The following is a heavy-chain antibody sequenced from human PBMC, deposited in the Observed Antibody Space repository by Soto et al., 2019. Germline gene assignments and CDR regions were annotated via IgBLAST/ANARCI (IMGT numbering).Heavy chain of an antibody. CDR1: GFTVSSNY. CDR2: IYSVGST. J-gene: IGHJ6*03. Sequence: PGGSLRLSCAASGFTVSSNYMSWVRQAPGKGLEWVSVIYSVGSTYYADSVKGRFTISRDNSKNTLYLQMNSLRAEDTAVYYCAREGWERITIFGVVNELGYYYYMDVWGKGTTVTVSS. CDR3: AREGWERITIFGVVNELGYYYYMDV. V-gene: IGHV3-66*01. D-gene: IGHD3-3*01.